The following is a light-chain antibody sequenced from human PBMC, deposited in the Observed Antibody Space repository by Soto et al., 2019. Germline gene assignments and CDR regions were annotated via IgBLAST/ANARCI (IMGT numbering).Light chain of an antibody. V-gene: IGKV1-5*03. CDR2: KAS. CDR1: QSISSW. Sequence: DLQMTQSPSTLSASVGDRVTITCRASQSISSWLAWYQQKPGKAPKLLIYKASTLQSGVPSRFSGSGSGTEFTLAISSLQPDDSATYYCQQYNDTWTFGQGTKVEIK. J-gene: IGKJ1*01. CDR3: QQYNDTWT.